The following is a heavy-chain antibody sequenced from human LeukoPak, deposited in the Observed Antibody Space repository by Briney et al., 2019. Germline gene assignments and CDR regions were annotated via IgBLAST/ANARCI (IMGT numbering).Heavy chain of an antibody. CDR1: GFTFRSYS. CDR3: ARPHPRTVFGVFSYYYGMDV. J-gene: IGHJ6*02. V-gene: IGHV3-21*01. CDR2: ISSSSTYI. D-gene: IGHD3-3*01. Sequence: GGSLRLSCAASGFTFRSYSMNWVRQAPGRGLEWVSSISSSSTYIYYADSVKGRFIISRDNAKNSLYLQMNRLRAEDTAVYYCARPHPRTVFGVFSYYYGMDVWGQGTTVTVSS.